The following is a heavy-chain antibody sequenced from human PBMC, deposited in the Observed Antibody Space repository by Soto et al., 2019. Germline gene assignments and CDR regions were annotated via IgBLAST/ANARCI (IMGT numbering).Heavy chain of an antibody. Sequence: SLRLSCAASGFTFSDYAMHWVRQAPGKGLEWVAVIGSDGITKYYIDSVKGRFTVSRDNSKNAMFLQMVSLRGEDTAVYYCSRGTGAPPRALDSWGQGTLVTVSS. J-gene: IGHJ4*02. CDR2: IGSDGITK. V-gene: IGHV3-30-3*01. CDR1: GFTFSDYA. CDR3: SRGTGAPPRALDS.